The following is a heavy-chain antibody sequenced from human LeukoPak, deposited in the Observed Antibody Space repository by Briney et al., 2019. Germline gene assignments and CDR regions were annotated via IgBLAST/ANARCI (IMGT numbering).Heavy chain of an antibody. D-gene: IGHD3-10*01. V-gene: IGHV3-66*01. J-gene: IGHJ4*02. CDR2: IYSGGST. CDR3: ASTKKGVTMVRGVNFDY. Sequence: GGSLRLSCAASGFTVSSNYMSWVRQAPGKGLEWVSVIYSGGSTYYADSVKGRFTISRDNSKNTLYLQMNSLRAEDTSVYYCASTKKGVTMVRGVNFDYWGQGTLVTVSS. CDR1: GFTVSSNY.